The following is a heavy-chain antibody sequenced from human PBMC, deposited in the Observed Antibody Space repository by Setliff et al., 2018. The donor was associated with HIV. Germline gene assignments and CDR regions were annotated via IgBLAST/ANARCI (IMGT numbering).Heavy chain of an antibody. D-gene: IGHD3-22*01. CDR1: GFTFSNYA. V-gene: IGHV3-23*01. CDR3: AKELAASGLGYFDS. J-gene: IGHJ4*02. CDR2: ILSTGERT. Sequence: SLRLYCAASGFTFSNYATSWVRQAPGEGLEWVSAILSTGERTFYADSLKVRFTISRDNSKNTVYLQMNSLRAEDTAEYYCAKELAASGLGYFDSWGRGILVTVSS.